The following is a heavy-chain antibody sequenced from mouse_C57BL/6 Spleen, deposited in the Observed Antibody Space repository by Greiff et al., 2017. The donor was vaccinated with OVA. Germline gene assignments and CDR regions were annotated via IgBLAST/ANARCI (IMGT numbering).Heavy chain of an antibody. CDR1: GYTFTSYW. J-gene: IGHJ2*02. CDR2: IDPSDSYT. V-gene: IGHV1-69*01. D-gene: IGHD1-1*01. Sequence: VQLQQPGAELVKPGASVKLSCKASGYTFTSYWMHWVKQRPGQGLEWIGEIDPSDSYTNYNQKFKGKSTLTVDKSSSTAYMQLSSLSSEDSAVYYCARNEYYYGSSSYYIDYWGQGTSLTVSS. CDR3: ARNEYYYGSSSYYIDY.